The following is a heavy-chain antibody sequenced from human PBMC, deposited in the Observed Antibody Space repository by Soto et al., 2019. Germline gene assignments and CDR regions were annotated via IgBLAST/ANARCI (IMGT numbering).Heavy chain of an antibody. CDR1: GFTFSSYA. CDR3: AKRGSGSYFAC. V-gene: IGHV3-23*01. J-gene: IGHJ4*02. Sequence: EVPLLESGGGLVQPGGSLRLSCAASGFTFSSYAMRWVRQAPGKGLEWVSAISGSGGNTYYADSVKGRFTISRDNSKNTLYLQMNSLRAEDTAVYYCAKRGSGSYFACWGQGTLVTVSS. D-gene: IGHD1-26*01. CDR2: ISGSGGNT.